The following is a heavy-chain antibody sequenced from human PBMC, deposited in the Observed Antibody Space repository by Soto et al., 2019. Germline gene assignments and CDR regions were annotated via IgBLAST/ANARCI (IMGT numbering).Heavy chain of an antibody. CDR3: ASEGYYDSSGYALYYYYGIDV. Sequence: VQLVQSGDEVKKPGASVKVSCTSSGYTCTSYGISWVRQAPVQGLEWMGWISAYNGNTNYAQKLQGRVTMTTDTTTSTAYMELRSLRSVDTAVYYCASEGYYDSSGYALYYYYGIDVWGQGTTVNGSS. V-gene: IGHV1-18*04. J-gene: IGHJ6*02. D-gene: IGHD3-22*01. CDR2: ISAYNGNT. CDR1: GYTCTSYG.